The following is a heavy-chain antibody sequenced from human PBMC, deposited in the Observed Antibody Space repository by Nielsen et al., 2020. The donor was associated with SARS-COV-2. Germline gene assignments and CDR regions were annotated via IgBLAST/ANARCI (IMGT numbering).Heavy chain of an antibody. D-gene: IGHD1-20*01. CDR2: ISSSSYT. CDR3: ARALLGKGVTGLDY. V-gene: IGHV3-11*05. J-gene: IGHJ4*02. CDR1: GFTFSDYY. Sequence: LSLTCAASGFTFSDYYMSWIRQAPGKGLEWVSYISSSSYTNYADSVKGRFTISRDNAKNSLYLQMNSLRAEDTAVYYCARALLGKGVTGLDYWGQGTLVTVSS.